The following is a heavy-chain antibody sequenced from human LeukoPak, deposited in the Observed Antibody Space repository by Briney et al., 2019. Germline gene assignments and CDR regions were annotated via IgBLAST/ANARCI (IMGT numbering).Heavy chain of an antibody. Sequence: PGGSLRLSCAASGFTFSSYEMNWVRQAPGKGLEWVSYISSSGSTIYYADSVKGRFTISRDNANKSVYLQMNSLRAEDTAVYYCATDRYCSGLWGQGTLVTVSS. J-gene: IGHJ4*02. D-gene: IGHD2-15*01. CDR3: ATDRYCSGL. CDR2: ISSSGSTI. CDR1: GFTFSSYE. V-gene: IGHV3-48*03.